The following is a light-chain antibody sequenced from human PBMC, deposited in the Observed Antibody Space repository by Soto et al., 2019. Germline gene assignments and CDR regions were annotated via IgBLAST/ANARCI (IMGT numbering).Light chain of an antibody. CDR2: EVT. V-gene: IGLV2-14*01. CDR1: SSDVGGYNF. CDR3: SSYSSYFTLV. Sequence: QSALTQPASVSGSPGQSITISCTGTSSDVGGYNFVSWYQQHPGKAPKLIIYEVTDRPSGISNRFSGSKSGNTASLTISGLQAEDEADYYCSSYSSYFTLVFGGGTKVTVL. J-gene: IGLJ3*02.